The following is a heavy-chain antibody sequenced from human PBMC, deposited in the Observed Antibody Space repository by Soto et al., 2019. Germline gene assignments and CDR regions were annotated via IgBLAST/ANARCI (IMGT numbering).Heavy chain of an antibody. CDR2: ISNSRSSI. CDR3: ARDMDDSSGYYYESFDY. J-gene: IGHJ4*02. CDR1: GFSFSHYS. D-gene: IGHD3-22*01. V-gene: IGHV3-48*01. Sequence: GGSLRLSCAASGFSFSHYSMDWVRQAPGKGLEWVSYISNSRSSIHYADSVEGRFTISRDNAKNSLYLQMNSLRAEDTAVYYCARDMDDSSGYYYESFDYWGQGALVTVSS.